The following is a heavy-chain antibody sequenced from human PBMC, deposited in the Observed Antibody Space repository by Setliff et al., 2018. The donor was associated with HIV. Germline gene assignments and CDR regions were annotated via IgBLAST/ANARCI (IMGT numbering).Heavy chain of an antibody. CDR2: MTPYSGNT. Sequence: ASVKVSCKTSGDTFTSYDINWVRQAAGHGLEWMGWMTPYSGNTGYAQKFQGRVSMTRNTSISTAYMELSSLRSEDTAVYYCARDHGGNSGYNWFDPWGQGTLVTVSS. CDR1: GDTFTSYD. CDR3: ARDHGGNSGYNWFDP. D-gene: IGHD2-21*02. V-gene: IGHV1-8*02. J-gene: IGHJ5*02.